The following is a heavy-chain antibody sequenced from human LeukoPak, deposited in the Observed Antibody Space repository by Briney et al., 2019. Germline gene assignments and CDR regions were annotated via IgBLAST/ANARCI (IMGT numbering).Heavy chain of an antibody. CDR1: GYTFTTYG. Sequence: ASVKVSCKTSGYTFTTYGMHGVRQAPGQGLEYMGWINAANGHTKYSQKFRGRVTFTTDTSASTAYMDLSSLTSEDTAVYYCARPYIANRDWLDPWGQGTLVTVSS. J-gene: IGHJ5*02. V-gene: IGHV1-3*01. CDR3: ARPYIANRDWLDP. D-gene: IGHD2-15*01. CDR2: INAANGHT.